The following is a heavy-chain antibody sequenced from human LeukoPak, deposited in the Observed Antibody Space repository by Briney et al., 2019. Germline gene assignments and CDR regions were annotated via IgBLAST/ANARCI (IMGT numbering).Heavy chain of an antibody. D-gene: IGHD3-3*01. CDR3: ARDPDDFWSGYYQYYFDH. CDR2: INPSGGST. J-gene: IGHJ4*02. Sequence: ASVKVSCKASGYTFTSYYMHWVRQAPGQGLEWMGIINPSGGSTSYAQKFQGRVTMTRDTSTSTVYMELSSLRSEDTAVYYCARDPDDFWSGYYQYYFDHWGQGTLVTVSS. CDR1: GYTFTSYY. V-gene: IGHV1-46*01.